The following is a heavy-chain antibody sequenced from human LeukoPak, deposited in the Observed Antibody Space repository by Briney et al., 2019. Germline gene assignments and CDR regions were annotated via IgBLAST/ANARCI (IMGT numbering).Heavy chain of an antibody. CDR1: GYTLTELP. D-gene: IGHD3-10*01. CDR2: FDPEGGET. Sequence: ASVKVSCKVSGYTLTELPMHWVRQAPGKGLEWMGDFDPEGGETLYAQKFQGGVTMTEDTSTDTAYMELSSLRSEDTAVYYCATADASVVRGVISGMDVWGKGTTVTVSS. J-gene: IGHJ6*04. V-gene: IGHV1-24*01. CDR3: ATADASVVRGVISGMDV.